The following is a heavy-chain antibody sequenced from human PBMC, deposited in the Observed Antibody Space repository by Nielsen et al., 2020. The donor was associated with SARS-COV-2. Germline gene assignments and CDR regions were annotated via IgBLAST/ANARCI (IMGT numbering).Heavy chain of an antibody. CDR2: IYYSGST. CDR1: GGPISSSSYY. J-gene: IGHJ4*02. V-gene: IGHV4-39*01. CDR3: ARVFADSNYYGSGRHDY. D-gene: IGHD3-10*01. Sequence: SETLSLTCTVSGGPISSSSYYWGWIRQPPGKGLEWIGSIYYSGSTYYNPSLKSRVTISVDTSKNQFSLKLSSVTAADTAVYYCARVFADSNYYGSGRHDYWGQGTLVTVSS.